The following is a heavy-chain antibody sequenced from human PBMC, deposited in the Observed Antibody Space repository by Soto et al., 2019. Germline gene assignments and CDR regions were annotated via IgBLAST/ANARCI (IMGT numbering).Heavy chain of an antibody. J-gene: IGHJ5*02. CDR1: GYTFTSYG. CDR3: ARILGYCSSTSCYSDDNWFDP. Sequence: ASVKVSCKASGYTFTSYGISWLRQAPGQGLEWMGWISAYNGNTNYAQKLQGRVTMTTDTSTSTAYMELRSLRSDDTAVYYCARILGYCSSTSCYSDDNWFDPWGQGTLVTVSS. CDR2: ISAYNGNT. D-gene: IGHD2-2*02. V-gene: IGHV1-18*01.